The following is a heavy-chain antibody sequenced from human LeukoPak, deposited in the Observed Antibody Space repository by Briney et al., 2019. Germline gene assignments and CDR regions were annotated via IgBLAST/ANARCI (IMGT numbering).Heavy chain of an antibody. D-gene: IGHD6-13*01. Sequence: SETLSLTCTVSGGSISSGGYYWSWIRQHPGKGLEWIGYIYYSGSTYYNPSLKSRVTISVDTSKNQFSLKLSSVTAADTAVYYCARGSPDSRIAAADLVDYWGQGTLVTVSS. CDR3: ARGSPDSRIAAADLVDY. CDR2: IYYSGST. CDR1: GGSISSGGYY. V-gene: IGHV4-31*03. J-gene: IGHJ4*02.